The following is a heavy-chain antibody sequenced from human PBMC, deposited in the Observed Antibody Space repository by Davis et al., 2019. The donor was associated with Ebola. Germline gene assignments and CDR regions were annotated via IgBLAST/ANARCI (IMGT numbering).Heavy chain of an antibody. D-gene: IGHD3-16*01. Sequence: AALVKVSCKASGYTFTSYGISWVRQAPGQGLEWMGWISAYNGNTNYAQKLQGRVTMTTDTSTSTAYMELRSLRSDDTAVYYCARELTEGYFDYWGQGTLVTVSS. CDR1: GYTFTSYG. J-gene: IGHJ4*02. CDR3: ARELTEGYFDY. V-gene: IGHV1-18*01. CDR2: ISAYNGNT.